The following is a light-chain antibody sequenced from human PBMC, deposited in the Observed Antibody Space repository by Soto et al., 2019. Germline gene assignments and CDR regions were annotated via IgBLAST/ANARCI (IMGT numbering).Light chain of an antibody. J-gene: IGKJ1*01. V-gene: IGKV3-20*01. Sequence: IVLTQSPGTLSLTKGERATLSCRASQSVSTNYLAWYQQKPGQAPRLLIYGASNRATGIPDRFSGSGSGTDFTLTISRLEPEDFAVYYCQQYGSSGTFAQRTKVDIK. CDR2: GAS. CDR1: QSVSTNY. CDR3: QQYGSSGT.